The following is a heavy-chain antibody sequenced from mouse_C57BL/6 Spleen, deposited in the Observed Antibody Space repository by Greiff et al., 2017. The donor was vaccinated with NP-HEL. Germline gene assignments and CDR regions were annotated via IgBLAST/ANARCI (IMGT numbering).Heavy chain of an antibody. CDR2: LYPGDGDT. Sequence: QVQLKESGAELVKPGASVKISCKASGYAFSSYWMNWVKQRPGKGLEWIGQLYPGDGDTNYNGKFKGKATLTADKSSSTAYMQLSSLTSEDSAVYFCARSALYVYYAMDYWGQGTSVTVSS. V-gene: IGHV1-80*01. CDR1: GYAFSSYW. D-gene: IGHD1-1*01. CDR3: ARSALYVYYAMDY. J-gene: IGHJ4*01.